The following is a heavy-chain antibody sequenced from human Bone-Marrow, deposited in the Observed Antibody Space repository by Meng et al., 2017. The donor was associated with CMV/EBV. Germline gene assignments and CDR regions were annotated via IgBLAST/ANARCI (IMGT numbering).Heavy chain of an antibody. D-gene: IGHD2-15*01. V-gene: IGHV2-5*01. Sequence: SGPTLAKPTQTLTLTCTFSGFSLSTSGGGVGWIRQPPGKDLEWLALIYWNDDKRYSSSLKSRLTITKDTSKNQVVLTMTNMDPVDTATYYCAHHGWVVAFDYWGQGTLVTVSS. CDR2: IYWNDDK. CDR1: GFSLSTSGGG. CDR3: AHHGWVVAFDY. J-gene: IGHJ4*02.